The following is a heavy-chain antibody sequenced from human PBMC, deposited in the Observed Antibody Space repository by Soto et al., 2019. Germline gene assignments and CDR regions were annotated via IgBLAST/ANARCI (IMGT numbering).Heavy chain of an antibody. CDR3: ARGLRYFDWLSQIYYYYGMDV. CDR1: GYTFTSYV. J-gene: IGHJ6*02. Sequence: ASVKGYCKASGYTFTSYVINWVRQATGQGLEWMGWMNPNSGNTGYAQKFQGRVTMTRNTSISTAYMELSSLRSEDTAVYYCARGLRYFDWLSQIYYYYGMDVWGQGTTVTVSS. D-gene: IGHD3-9*01. V-gene: IGHV1-8*01. CDR2: MNPNSGNT.